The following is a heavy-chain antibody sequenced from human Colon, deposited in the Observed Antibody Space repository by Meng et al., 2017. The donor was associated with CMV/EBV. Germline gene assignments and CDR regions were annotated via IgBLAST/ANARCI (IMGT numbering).Heavy chain of an antibody. Sequence: QVQLVQSGVEVKKPGTSVNLSCKASGYTFTGYWMHWVRQAPGQGLEWMGRINPNSGGTNYAQKFQGRVTVTRDTSISTAYMELSRLRSDDTAIYYCAREVEGSSSRYIDYWGQGTLVTVSS. V-gene: IGHV1-2*06. CDR1: GYTFTGYW. D-gene: IGHD6-13*01. CDR3: AREVEGSSSRYIDY. CDR2: INPNSGGT. J-gene: IGHJ4*02.